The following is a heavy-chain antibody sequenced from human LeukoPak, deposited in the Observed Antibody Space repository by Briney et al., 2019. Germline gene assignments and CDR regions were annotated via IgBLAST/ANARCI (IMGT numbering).Heavy chain of an antibody. CDR1: GGTFSSYA. V-gene: IGHV1-69*04. D-gene: IGHD4/OR15-4a*01. CDR3: ARARLTYGTYDAFDI. CDR2: IIPIFGIA. Sequence: SVKVSCKASGGTFSSYAISWVRQAPGQGLEWMGRIIPIFGIANYAQKFQGRVTITADKSTSTAYMELSSLRSEDTAVYYCARARLTYGTYDAFDIWGQGTMVTVSS. J-gene: IGHJ3*02.